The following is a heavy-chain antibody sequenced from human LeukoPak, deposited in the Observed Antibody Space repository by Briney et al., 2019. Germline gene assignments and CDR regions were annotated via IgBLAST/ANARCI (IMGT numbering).Heavy chain of an antibody. D-gene: IGHD3-10*01. J-gene: IGHJ5*02. CDR1: GGSISSGSYY. V-gene: IGHV4-61*02. Sequence: SETLSLTCTVSGGSISSGSYYWSWIRQPAGKGLEWIGRIYTSGSTNYNPSLKSRVTISVDTSKNQFSLKLSSVAAADTAVYYCARGIPMVRGVMEDWFDPWGQGTLVTVSS. CDR2: IYTSGST. CDR3: ARGIPMVRGVMEDWFDP.